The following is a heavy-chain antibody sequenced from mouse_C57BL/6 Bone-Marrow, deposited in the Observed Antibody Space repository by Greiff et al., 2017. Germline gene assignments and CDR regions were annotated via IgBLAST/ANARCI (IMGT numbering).Heavy chain of an antibody. J-gene: IGHJ4*01. D-gene: IGHD1-1*02. V-gene: IGHV5-2*01. CDR3: ARGGVKDAMDY. CDR1: EYEFPSHD. CDR2: INSDGGST. Sequence: EVQVVESGGGLVQPGESLKISCESNEYEFPSHDMSWVRKTPEKRLELVAAINSDGGSTYYPDTMGRRFIISRDNTKKTLYLQMSSLRSEYTALYYCARGGVKDAMDYWGQGTSVTVSS.